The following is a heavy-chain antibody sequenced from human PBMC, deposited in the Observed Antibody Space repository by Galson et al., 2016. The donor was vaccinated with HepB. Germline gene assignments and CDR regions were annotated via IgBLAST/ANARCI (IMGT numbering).Heavy chain of an antibody. Sequence: SLRLSCATSGFTFSYYYMSWIRQAPGKGLEWVSYISGDGRTINYADSVKGRFTISRDNAKNSLYLQMNSLRAEDTAVYYCAREPVRLDDLLTGPPKNPDYWGQGTLVTVSS. CDR2: ISGDGRTI. J-gene: IGHJ4*02. CDR1: GFTFSYYY. D-gene: IGHD3-9*01. V-gene: IGHV3-11*04. CDR3: AREPVRLDDLLTGPPKNPDY.